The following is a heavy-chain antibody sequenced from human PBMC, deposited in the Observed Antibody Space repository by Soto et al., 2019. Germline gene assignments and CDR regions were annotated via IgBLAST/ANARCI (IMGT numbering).Heavy chain of an antibody. D-gene: IGHD3-10*01. J-gene: IGHJ6*02. CDR3: ARDGSASYGLDV. CDR1: GGSISSYY. V-gene: IGHV4-4*07. CDR2: IYNGGNT. Sequence: PSETLSLTCTVSGGSISSYYWSWIRQSAGKGLEWIGRIYNGGNTQYNPSLKSRVTMSADTSKNQFSLRLNSVTAADTAVYYCARDGSASYGLDVWGQGTTVTVSS.